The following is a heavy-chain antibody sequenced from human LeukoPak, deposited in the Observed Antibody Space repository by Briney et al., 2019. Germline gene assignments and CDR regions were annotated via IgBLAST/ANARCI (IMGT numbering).Heavy chain of an antibody. CDR2: INPSGGST. J-gene: IGHJ4*02. Sequence: GASVKVSCKASGYTFTSYYMHWVRQAPGQGLEWMGIINPSGGSTSYAQKFQGRVTMTRDTSTSTVYMELSSLRSEDTAVYYCARDYYGSGRWPFFDYWGQGTLVTVSS. V-gene: IGHV1-46*01. CDR3: ARDYYGSGRWPFFDY. D-gene: IGHD3-10*01. CDR1: GYTFTSYY.